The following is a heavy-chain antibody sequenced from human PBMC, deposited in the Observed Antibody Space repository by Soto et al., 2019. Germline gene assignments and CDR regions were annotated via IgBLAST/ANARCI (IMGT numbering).Heavy chain of an antibody. V-gene: IGHV4-31*03. J-gene: IGHJ4*02. D-gene: IGHD4-17*01. Sequence: SETLSLTCTVSGGSISSGGYYWSWIRQHPGKGLEWIGYIYYSGSTYYNPSLKSRVTISVDTSKNQFSLKLSSVTAADTAVYYCARSTTVTTRVFDYWGQGTTVTVSS. CDR2: IYYSGST. CDR3: ARSTTVTTRVFDY. CDR1: GGSISSGGYY.